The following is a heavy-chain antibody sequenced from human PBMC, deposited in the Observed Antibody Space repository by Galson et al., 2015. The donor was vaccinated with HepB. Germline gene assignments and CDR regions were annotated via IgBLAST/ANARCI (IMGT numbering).Heavy chain of an antibody. CDR2: IRSKANSYAT. CDR3: TRRAVVVTASLYYYYGMDV. J-gene: IGHJ6*02. CDR1: GFTFSGSA. D-gene: IGHD2-21*02. V-gene: IGHV3-73*01. Sequence: SLRLSCAASGFTFSGSAMHWVRQASGKGLEWVGRIRSKANSYATAYAASVKGRFTISRDDSKNTAYLQMNSLKTEDTAVYYCTRRAVVVTASLYYYYGMDVWGQGTTVTVSS.